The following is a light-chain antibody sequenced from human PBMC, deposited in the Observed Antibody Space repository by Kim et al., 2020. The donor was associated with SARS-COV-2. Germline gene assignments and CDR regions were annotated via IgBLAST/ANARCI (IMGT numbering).Light chain of an antibody. Sequence: DIVMTQSPDSLGVSLGERATINCKSSQSILYVFNNKNALAWYQQKPGQPPKLLIYWASTLESGVPDRFSGSGSGTDFTLTISSLQAEDVAVYYCQQYFGTPPYTFGQGTKLEI. J-gene: IGKJ2*01. CDR2: WAS. CDR1: QSILYVFNNKNA. V-gene: IGKV4-1*01. CDR3: QQYFGTPPYT.